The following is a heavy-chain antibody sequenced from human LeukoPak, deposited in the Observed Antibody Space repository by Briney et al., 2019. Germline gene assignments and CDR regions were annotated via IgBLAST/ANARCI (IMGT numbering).Heavy chain of an antibody. CDR1: GGSISSSSYY. Sequence: SETLSLTCTVSGGSISSSSYYWGWIRQPPGKGLEWIGSIYYSGSTYYNPSLKSRVTISVDTSKNQFSLKLSSVTAADTAVYYCARTHDGTVTTRAIPLVGYWGQGTLVTVSS. CDR3: ARTHDGTVTTRAIPLVGY. CDR2: IYYSGST. V-gene: IGHV4-39*01. D-gene: IGHD4-17*01. J-gene: IGHJ4*02.